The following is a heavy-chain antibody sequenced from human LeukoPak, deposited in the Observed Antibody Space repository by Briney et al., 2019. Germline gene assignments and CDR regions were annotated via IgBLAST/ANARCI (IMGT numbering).Heavy chain of an antibody. CDR3: ARVPPAVGMFDY. Sequence: GGSLRLSCAASGFTFSSYAMHWVRQAPGKGLEWVAVISYVGSNKYYADSVKGRFTISRDNSKNTLYLQMNSLRAEDTAVYYCARVPPAVGMFDYWGQETLVTVSS. CDR1: GFTFSSYA. V-gene: IGHV3-30*04. J-gene: IGHJ4*02. D-gene: IGHD2-21*01. CDR2: ISYVGSNK.